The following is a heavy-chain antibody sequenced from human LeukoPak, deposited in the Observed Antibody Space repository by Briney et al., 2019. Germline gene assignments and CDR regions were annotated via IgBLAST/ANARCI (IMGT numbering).Heavy chain of an antibody. CDR3: ARDHRPDILTGYYDY. CDR2: ISSSSSTI. J-gene: IGHJ4*02. Sequence: PGGSLRLSCAASGFTFSSYSMNWVRQAPGKGLEWVSYISSSSSTIYYADSVKGRFTISRDNAKNSLYLQMNSLRAEDTAVYYCARDHRPDILTGYYDYWGQGTLVTVSS. CDR1: GFTFSSYS. D-gene: IGHD3-9*01. V-gene: IGHV3-48*04.